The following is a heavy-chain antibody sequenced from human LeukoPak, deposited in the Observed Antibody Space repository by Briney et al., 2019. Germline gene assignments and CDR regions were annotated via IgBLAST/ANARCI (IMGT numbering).Heavy chain of an antibody. CDR1: GGSISSSSYS. Sequence: PSETLSLTCTVSGGSISSSSYSWGWLRQPPGKGLEWIGSIYYSGSTYYNPSLKSRVTISVDTSKNQFSLKLSSVTAADTAVYYCAPGAGGYFDYWGQGTLVTVSS. CDR3: APGAGGYFDY. J-gene: IGHJ4*02. CDR2: IYYSGST. D-gene: IGHD3-10*01. V-gene: IGHV4-39*07.